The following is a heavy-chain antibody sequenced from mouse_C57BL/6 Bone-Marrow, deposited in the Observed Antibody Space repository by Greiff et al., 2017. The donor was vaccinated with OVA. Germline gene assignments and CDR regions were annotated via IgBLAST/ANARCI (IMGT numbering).Heavy chain of an antibody. D-gene: IGHD1-3*01. V-gene: IGHV6-3*01. CDR1: GFTFSNYW. Sequence: EVKVEESGGGLVQPGGSMKLSCVASGFTFSNYWMNWVRQSPEKGLEWVAQIRFKSDNYATHYTESVNGSFAISRDDSKSSVYLQMNNLRAEDTGIYYCTSLNFYFDYWGKGTTLTVSS. CDR2: IRFKSDNYAT. J-gene: IGHJ2*01. CDR3: TSLNFYFDY.